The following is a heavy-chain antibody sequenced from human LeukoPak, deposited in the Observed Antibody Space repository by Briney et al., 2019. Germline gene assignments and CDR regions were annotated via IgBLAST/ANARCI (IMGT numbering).Heavy chain of an antibody. CDR1: GFTFNSYG. V-gene: IGHV1-18*01. J-gene: IGHJ4*02. CDR2: ISVYNGNR. Sequence: ASVKVSCKASGFTFNSYGISWVRQAPGQGLEWMGWISVYNGNRRYAQNFEGRVTLTTDRSTSTAYMELRSLRTDDTAMYFCARVTLAYCGGDCYFYDYWGQGTLVTVSS. CDR3: ARVTLAYCGGDCYFYDY. D-gene: IGHD2-21*02.